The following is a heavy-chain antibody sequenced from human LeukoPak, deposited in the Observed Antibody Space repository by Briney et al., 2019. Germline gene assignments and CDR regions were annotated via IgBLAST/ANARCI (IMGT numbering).Heavy chain of an antibody. D-gene: IGHD6-19*01. CDR2: ISIGGST. CDR3: ARDKGVAGTSYYYYGMDV. CDR1: AFTVNNYA. V-gene: IGHV3-66*01. Sequence: LRLSFSASAFTVNNYAMNSGRPAPGKWLELGSVISIGGSTYYADSVKGRFTNSRDNSKNTLYLQMNSLRAEDTAVYYCARDKGVAGTSYYYYGMDVWGQGTTVTVSS. J-gene: IGHJ6*02.